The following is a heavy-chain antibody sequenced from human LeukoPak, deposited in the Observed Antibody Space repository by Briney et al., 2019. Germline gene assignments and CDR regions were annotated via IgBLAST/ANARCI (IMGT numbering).Heavy chain of an antibody. J-gene: IGHJ4*02. Sequence: SGPTLVNPTQTLTLTCTFSGFSLSTSGVGVCWIRQPPGKALEWLALIYCNDDKRYSPSLKSRLTITKDTSIHQVVITMPNMDPVDTATYYWEHTPHDILTGYLNYFDYWGQGTLVTVSS. V-gene: IGHV2-5*01. CDR3: EHTPHDILTGYLNYFDY. CDR2: IYCNDDK. CDR1: GFSLSTSGVG. D-gene: IGHD3-9*01.